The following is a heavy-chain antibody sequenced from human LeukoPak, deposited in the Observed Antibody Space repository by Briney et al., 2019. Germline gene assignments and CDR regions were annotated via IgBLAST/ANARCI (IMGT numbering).Heavy chain of an antibody. J-gene: IGHJ4*02. CDR1: GFTFSSYA. V-gene: IGHV3-23*01. D-gene: IGHD3-22*01. Sequence: GGSLRLSCAASGFTFSSYAMSWVRQAPGKGLEWVSAISGSGGSTYYADSVKGRFTISRDNSKNTLYLQMNSLRAEDTAVHYCANYGGYDSSGYYSNYFDYWGQGTLVTVSS. CDR3: ANYGGYDSSGYYSNYFDY. CDR2: ISGSGGST.